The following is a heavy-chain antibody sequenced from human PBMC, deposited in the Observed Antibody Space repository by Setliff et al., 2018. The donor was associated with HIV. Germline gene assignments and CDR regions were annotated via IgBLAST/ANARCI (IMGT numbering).Heavy chain of an antibody. Sequence: GGSLRLSCAASGFTFSSYGMHWVRQAPGKGLEWVAVIWYDGSNKYYADSVKGRFTISRDNAKNSLYLEMNSLRAEDTALYYCAKDISGGNYGMDVWGQGTTVTVSS. CDR2: IWYDGSNK. CDR1: GFTFSSYG. V-gene: IGHV3-33*03. D-gene: IGHD1-20*01. J-gene: IGHJ6*02. CDR3: AKDISGGNYGMDV.